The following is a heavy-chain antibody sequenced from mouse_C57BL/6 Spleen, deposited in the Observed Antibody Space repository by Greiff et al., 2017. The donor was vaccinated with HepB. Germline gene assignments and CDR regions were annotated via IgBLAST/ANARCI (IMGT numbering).Heavy chain of an antibody. V-gene: IGHV1-26*01. CDR3: VRSPDYYGSSYGYFDY. Sequence: EVQLQQSGPELVKPGASVKISCKASGYTFTDYYMNWVKQSHGKSLEWIGDINPNNGGTSYNQKFKGKATLTVDKSSSTAYMELRSLTSEDSAVYYCVRSPDYYGSSYGYFDYWGQGTTLTVSS. J-gene: IGHJ2*01. D-gene: IGHD1-1*01. CDR2: INPNNGGT. CDR1: GYTFTDYY.